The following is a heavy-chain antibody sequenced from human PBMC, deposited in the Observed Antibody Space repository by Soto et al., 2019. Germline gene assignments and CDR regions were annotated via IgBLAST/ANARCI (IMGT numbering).Heavy chain of an antibody. J-gene: IGHJ6*02. V-gene: IGHV1-69*01. CDR3: ARSSSIAARRGYYYYYGMDV. D-gene: IGHD6-6*01. CDR2: IIPIFGTA. CDR1: GGTFSSYA. Sequence: QVQLVQSGAEVKKPGSSVKVSCKASGGTFSSYAISWVRQAPGQGLEWMGGIIPIFGTANYAQKFQGRVTITADESTSTAYMELSSLRSEDTAVYYCARSSSIAARRGYYYYYGMDVWGQGTTVTVSS.